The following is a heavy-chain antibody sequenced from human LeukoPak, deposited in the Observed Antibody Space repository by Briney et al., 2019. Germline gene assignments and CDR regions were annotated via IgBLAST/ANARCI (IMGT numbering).Heavy chain of an antibody. CDR2: IRQDGGEK. D-gene: IGHD3-22*01. CDR3: TRVDHVTSGYAWDY. CDR1: GFAFPNYA. V-gene: IGHV3-7*04. J-gene: IGHJ4*02. Sequence: GGSLRLSCAASGFAFPNYAMSWVRQAPGKGLEWVANIRQDGGEKYCVDSVKGRFTISRDNAKNSLYLQMNSLRGEDTAVYYCTRVDHVTSGYAWDYWGQGTLVTVSS.